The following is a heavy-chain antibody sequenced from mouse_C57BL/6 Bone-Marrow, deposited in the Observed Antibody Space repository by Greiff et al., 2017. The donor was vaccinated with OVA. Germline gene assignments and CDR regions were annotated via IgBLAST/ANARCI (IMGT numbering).Heavy chain of an antibody. CDR3: ARLGYYGTPYAMDY. V-gene: IGHV1-81*01. D-gene: IGHD1-1*01. Sequence: QVQLQQSGAELARPGASVKLSCKASGYTFTSYGISWVKQRPGQGLEWIGEIYPRSGNTYYNEKFKGKATLTADQSSSTAYMELRSLTSEDSAVYFCARLGYYGTPYAMDYWGQGTSVTVSS. CDR2: IYPRSGNT. CDR1: GYTFTSYG. J-gene: IGHJ4*01.